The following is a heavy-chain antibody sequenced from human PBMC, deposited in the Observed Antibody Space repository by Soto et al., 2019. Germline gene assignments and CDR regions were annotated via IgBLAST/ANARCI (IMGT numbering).Heavy chain of an antibody. J-gene: IGHJ4*02. Sequence: PGRSLRLSYTASGFTVRAHSMHWVRQTPWKGLVWVSRINRDGNTTGYADSVKGRFTISRDNAKNTLYLLMNSLKAEDTAIYYCARDRAPGEMATTFDYWGQGSQVTVSS. CDR3: ARDRAPGEMATTFDY. V-gene: IGHV3-74*01. CDR1: GFTVRAHS. CDR2: INRDGNTT.